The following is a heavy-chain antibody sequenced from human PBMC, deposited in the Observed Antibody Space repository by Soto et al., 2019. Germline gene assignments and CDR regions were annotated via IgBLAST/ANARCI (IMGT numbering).Heavy chain of an antibody. Sequence: EVQLLESGGGLVQPGGSLRLSCAASGFTFNNYAMTWVRQAPGKGLEWVSAISGGGDTTSYADSVKGRFTVSRDGSKSTLYLQMSSLRAEDTALYYCAKGRGGSGSLTPRVDFWGQGTLVIVSS. CDR3: AKGRGGSGSLTPRVDF. J-gene: IGHJ4*02. D-gene: IGHD3-10*01. V-gene: IGHV3-23*01. CDR2: ISGGGDTT. CDR1: GFTFNNYA.